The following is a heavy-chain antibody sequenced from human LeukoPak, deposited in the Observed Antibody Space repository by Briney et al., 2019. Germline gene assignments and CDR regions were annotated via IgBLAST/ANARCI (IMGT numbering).Heavy chain of an antibody. Sequence: GGSLRLSCAASGFTFSSYAMSWVRQAPGTGLEWVSAISGSGGSTYYADSVKGRFTISRDNSKNTLYLQMNSLRAEDTAVYYCAKGENYYDSSGFKYFDYWGQGTLVTVSS. J-gene: IGHJ4*02. D-gene: IGHD3-22*01. CDR3: AKGENYYDSSGFKYFDY. V-gene: IGHV3-23*01. CDR1: GFTFSSYA. CDR2: ISGSGGST.